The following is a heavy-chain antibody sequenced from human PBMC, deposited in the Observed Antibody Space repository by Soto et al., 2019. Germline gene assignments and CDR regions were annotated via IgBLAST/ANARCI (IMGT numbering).Heavy chain of an antibody. CDR2: IDWDDDK. V-gene: IGHV2-70*11. Sequence: GSGPTLVNPTQTLTLTCTFSGFSLSTSGMCVSWIRQPPGKALEWLARIDWDDDKYYSTSLKTRLTISKDTSKNQVVLTMTNMDPVDTATYYCARIPFTRYYFDYWGQGTLVTVSS. J-gene: IGHJ4*02. D-gene: IGHD2-2*01. CDR1: GFSLSTSGMC. CDR3: ARIPFTRYYFDY.